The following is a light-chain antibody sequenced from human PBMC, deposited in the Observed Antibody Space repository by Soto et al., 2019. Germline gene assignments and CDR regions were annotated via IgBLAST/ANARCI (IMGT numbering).Light chain of an antibody. CDR3: SSYTSSSARV. CDR1: SSDVGTYNY. J-gene: IGLJ3*02. CDR2: EVS. V-gene: IGLV2-14*01. Sequence: QSALTQPASVSGSPGQSITISCTGTSSDVGTYNYVSWYQQHPGKAPKLIIYEVSYRPSGVSNRFSGSKSGNTASLTISGLQAEDEADYYCSSYTSSSARVFGGGTKLTVL.